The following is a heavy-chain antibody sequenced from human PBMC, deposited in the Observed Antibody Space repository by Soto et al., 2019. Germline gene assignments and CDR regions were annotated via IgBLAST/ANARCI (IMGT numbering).Heavy chain of an antibody. CDR3: ARAVDYYDSSGYYTHEYFQH. CDR1: GYTFTSYG. V-gene: IGHV1-18*01. D-gene: IGHD3-22*01. Sequence: QVQLVQSGAEVKKPGASVKVSCRASGYTFTSYGITWVRQAPGQGLEWMGWISPYNGNTNYAQKLQGRVTMTTDTATRTDYIELGSLRADDTAEYYCARAVDYYDSSGYYTHEYFQHWGQGTLVTVSS. CDR2: ISPYNGNT. J-gene: IGHJ1*01.